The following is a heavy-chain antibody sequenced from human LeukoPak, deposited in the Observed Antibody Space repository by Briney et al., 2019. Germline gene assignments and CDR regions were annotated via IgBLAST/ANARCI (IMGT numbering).Heavy chain of an antibody. CDR3: ARARIDY. CDR1: GFTLFKFW. V-gene: IGHV3-7*04. J-gene: IGHJ4*02. CDR2: IKDDGSEK. D-gene: IGHD1-14*01. Sequence: GGALRLSLFGPGFTLFKFWMTRGRPAPGKGLEWVANIKDDGSEKYSVDSVKGRFTISRDNAKNLLYLQMSSLRAEDTAVYYCARARIDYWGQGTLVTVSS.